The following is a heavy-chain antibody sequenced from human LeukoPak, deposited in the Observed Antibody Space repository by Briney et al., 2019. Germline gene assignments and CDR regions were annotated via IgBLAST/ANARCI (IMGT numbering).Heavy chain of an antibody. Sequence: GESLKISCQGSGFDFTTYWIGWVRQMPGKGLEWMVIVYPGDSDTRYSPSFQGQVTISADRSISTAYLQWNSLKASDTAMYFCARQPGTGANRNAFDLWGQGTKVTVSS. D-gene: IGHD4/OR15-4a*01. V-gene: IGHV5-51*01. CDR3: ARQPGTGANRNAFDL. J-gene: IGHJ3*01. CDR2: VYPGDSDT. CDR1: GFDFTTYW.